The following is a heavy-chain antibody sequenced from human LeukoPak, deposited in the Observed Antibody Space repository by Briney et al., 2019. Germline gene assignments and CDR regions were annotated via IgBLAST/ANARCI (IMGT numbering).Heavy chain of an antibody. V-gene: IGHV4-59*12. CDR3: ARGVSDFWSGYYTDGMDV. J-gene: IGHJ6*02. CDR2: IYCSGST. CDR1: GGSISSYY. Sequence: SETLSLTCTVSGGSISSYYWSWIRQPPGKGLEWIGYIYCSGSTNYSPSLKSRVTISVDTSKSQFSLKLSSVTAADTAVYYCARGVSDFWSGYYTDGMDVWGQGTTVTVSS. D-gene: IGHD3-3*01.